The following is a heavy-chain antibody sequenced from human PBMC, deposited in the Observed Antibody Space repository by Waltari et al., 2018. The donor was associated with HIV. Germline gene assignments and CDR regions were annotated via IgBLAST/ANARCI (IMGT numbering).Heavy chain of an antibody. CDR1: GFTFRSYA. CDR2: ISYDGSNK. V-gene: IGHV3-30*01. J-gene: IGHJ5*02. CDR3: ARDTGYCSFGSCSYNWLDP. Sequence: QVHLVASGGGVVQPGRSLSTACAASGFTFRSYAIPWVRQAPGKGLEWVALISYDGSNKYYADSVKGRFTISRDNSKNTLYLQMNSLRAEDTSVYYCARDTGYCSFGSCSYNWLDPWGQGTLVSVSS. D-gene: IGHD2-15*01.